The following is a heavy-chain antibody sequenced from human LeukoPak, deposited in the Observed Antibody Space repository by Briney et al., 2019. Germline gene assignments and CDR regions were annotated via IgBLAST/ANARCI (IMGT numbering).Heavy chain of an antibody. V-gene: IGHV3-30*03. D-gene: IGHD2-2*01. CDR3: ARDARYCSSPSCYQYFDY. CDR1: GFTFSTYG. Sequence: GGSLRLSCAASGFTFSTYGMHWVRQAPGRGLEWVAVISYDGSNKYYADSVKGRFTISRDNSKNTLYLQMNSLGAEDTAVYYCARDARYCSSPSCYQYFDYWGQGTLVTVSS. J-gene: IGHJ4*02. CDR2: ISYDGSNK.